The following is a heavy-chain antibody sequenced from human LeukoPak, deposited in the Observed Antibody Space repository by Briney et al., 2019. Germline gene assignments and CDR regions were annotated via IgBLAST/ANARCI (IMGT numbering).Heavy chain of an antibody. CDR2: ISTSGGSS. CDR1: GFTFGSYA. CDR3: AIMHPYYDGSGYWVQ. J-gene: IGHJ4*02. D-gene: IGHD3-22*01. Sequence: GGSLRLSCAASGFTFGSYAMSWVRQAPGKGLEWVSGISTSGGSSYYADSVKGRFTISRDNPRNTLYMEMNSLRAEDTALYYCAIMHPYYDGSGYWVQWGQGTLVTVSS. V-gene: IGHV3-23*01.